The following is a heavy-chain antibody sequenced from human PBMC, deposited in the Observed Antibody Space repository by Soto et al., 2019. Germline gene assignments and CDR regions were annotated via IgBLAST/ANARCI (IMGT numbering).Heavy chain of an antibody. CDR3: ARDQSGAADF. V-gene: IGHV4-4*07. CDR1: GDSMSAYD. CDR2: ISATGTT. Sequence: SETLSLTWTVSGDSMSAYDWNLLRQSAEKGLEWIGRISATGTTTYIPSLKSRITLSVDTSKNEFSLNLKFVTAADTAVYFCARDQSGAADFWGPGTLVTVSS. J-gene: IGHJ3*01. D-gene: IGHD7-27*01.